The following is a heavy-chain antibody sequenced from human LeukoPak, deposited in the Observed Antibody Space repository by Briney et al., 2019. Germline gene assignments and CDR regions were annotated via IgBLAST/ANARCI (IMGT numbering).Heavy chain of an antibody. CDR3: ARQSWGNPTTNGVCYDY. J-gene: IGHJ4*02. D-gene: IGHD2-8*01. Sequence: SETLSLTCTVSGGSISSYYWSWIRQPPGKGLEWIGYIYYSGSTNYNPSLKSRVTISVDTSKNQFSLKLSSVTAADTAVYYCARQSWGNPTTNGVCYDYWGQGTLVTVSS. CDR1: GGSISSYY. V-gene: IGHV4-59*08. CDR2: IYYSGST.